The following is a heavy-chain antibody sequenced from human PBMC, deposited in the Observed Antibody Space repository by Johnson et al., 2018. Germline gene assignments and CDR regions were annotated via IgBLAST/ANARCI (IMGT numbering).Heavy chain of an antibody. Sequence: VQLVQSGGGLLQXGGSXRLXCAASGFTFSSYSMNWVRQAPGKGLEGVSIISGSDGSTKYADSVKGRFTISRDDAKNSLYLQMNSLGAEDTAVYYSARDSSGWYRAFDIWGQGTMVTVSS. J-gene: IGHJ3*02. D-gene: IGHD6-19*01. CDR1: GFTFSSYS. CDR2: ISGSDGST. V-gene: IGHV3-48*04. CDR3: ARDSSGWYRAFDI.